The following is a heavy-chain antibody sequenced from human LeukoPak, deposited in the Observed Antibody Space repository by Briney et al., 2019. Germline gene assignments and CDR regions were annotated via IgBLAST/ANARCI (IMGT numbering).Heavy chain of an antibody. D-gene: IGHD4-11*01. CDR3: ARLPTVTTGLNYYYYYYMDV. V-gene: IGHV5-51*01. CDR1: GYNFAHDW. CDR2: IFPDDSDT. J-gene: IGHJ6*03. Sequence: GESLKISCKGSGYNFAHDWIGWVRQMPGKGLEWMGIIFPDDSDTIYSPSFQGQVTISADKSISTAYLQWSSLKASDTAMYYCARLPTVTTGLNYYYYYYMDVWGKGTTVTVSS.